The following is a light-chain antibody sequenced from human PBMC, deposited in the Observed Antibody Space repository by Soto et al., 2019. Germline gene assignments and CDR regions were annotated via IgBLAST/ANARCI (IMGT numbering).Light chain of an antibody. CDR2: LGS. CDR3: MQALQTGWT. CDR1: QSLLHSNGFNY. J-gene: IGKJ1*01. V-gene: IGKV2-28*01. Sequence: DAVLIQSPVSLPVTLGQPASISCRSSQSLLHSNGFNYLDWYLQKPGQSPQLLVYLGSTRASGVPDRFSGSGSGTDFTLKISRVEAEDVGVYYCMQALQTGWTFGQGTKVDIK.